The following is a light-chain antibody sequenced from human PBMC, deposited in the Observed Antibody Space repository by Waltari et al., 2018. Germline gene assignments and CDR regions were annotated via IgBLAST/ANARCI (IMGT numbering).Light chain of an antibody. V-gene: IGLV3-21*04. CDR1: NIGSKS. J-gene: IGLJ2*01. CDR2: YDS. Sequence: SYVVTQSPSVSVAPGETARITCGGDNIGSKSVHWYQQRPGQAPVLVISYDSDRPSGIPERFSGSNSGTTATLTISWVEADDEADYYCLVWHSTTDHHGVFGGGTKLTVL. CDR3: LVWHSTTDHHGV.